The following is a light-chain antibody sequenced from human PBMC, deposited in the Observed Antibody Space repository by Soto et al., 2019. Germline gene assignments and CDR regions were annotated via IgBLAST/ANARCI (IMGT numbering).Light chain of an antibody. J-gene: IGLJ3*02. CDR1: RSNIKSNY. V-gene: IGLV1-47*03. CDR3: AVWDDSLSGPV. CDR2: RNN. Sequence: QSVLTQPPSASGTPGQRVTISCSGSRSNIKSNYVYWYQQLPGTAPKLVIYRNNERPSGVPDRFSGSKSGTSASLAISGLWSEDEADYYCAVWDDSLSGPVFGGGTKVTVL.